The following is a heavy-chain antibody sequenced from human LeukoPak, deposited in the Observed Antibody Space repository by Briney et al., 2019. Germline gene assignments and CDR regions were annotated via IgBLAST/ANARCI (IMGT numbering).Heavy chain of an antibody. Sequence: GASVKVSCKASGGTFSSYTISWVRQAPGQGLEWMGRIIPILGIANYAQKFQGRVTITADKSTSTAYMELSSLRSEDTAVYYCARYGSGSYPDDYWGRGTLVTVSS. J-gene: IGHJ4*02. CDR1: GGTFSSYT. CDR3: ARYGSGSYPDDY. CDR2: IIPILGIA. V-gene: IGHV1-69*02. D-gene: IGHD3-10*01.